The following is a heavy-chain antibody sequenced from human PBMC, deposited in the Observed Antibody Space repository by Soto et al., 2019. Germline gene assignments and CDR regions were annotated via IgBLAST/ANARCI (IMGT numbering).Heavy chain of an antibody. CDR1: GYSFTSYW. D-gene: IGHD3-22*01. V-gene: IGHV5-51*01. CDR2: IYPGDSDT. Sequence: GESLKISCRGSGYSFTSYWIAWVRQMPGKGLEWMGIIYPGDSDTRYSPSFQGQVTISADKSISTAYLQWSSLKASDTAMYYCARGVYDSSGYYLYWGQGTLVTVSS. CDR3: ARGVYDSSGYYLY. J-gene: IGHJ4*02.